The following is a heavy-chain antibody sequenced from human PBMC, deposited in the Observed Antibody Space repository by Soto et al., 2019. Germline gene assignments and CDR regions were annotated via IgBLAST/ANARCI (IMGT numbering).Heavy chain of an antibody. CDR1: GGNSSGVGGY. CDR3: ASVWTTVPNWFDP. D-gene: IGHD4-17*01. J-gene: IGHJ5*02. V-gene: IGHV4-30-2*01. CDR2: IYHSGST. Sequence: VAGGNSSGVGGYRSWIRQHPGKGLEWIGYIYHSGSTNYNPSLKSRVTISVDKSKNQFSLKLSSVTAADTAVYYCASVWTTVPNWFDPLGQGNLVTGS.